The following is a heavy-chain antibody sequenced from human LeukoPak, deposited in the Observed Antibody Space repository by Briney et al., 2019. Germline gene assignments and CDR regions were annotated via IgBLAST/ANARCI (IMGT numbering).Heavy chain of an antibody. CDR1: GFTFSSYS. J-gene: IGHJ4*02. D-gene: IGHD1-26*01. CDR2: ISSSSSTI. Sequence: PGGSLRLSCAASGFTFSSYSMNWVRQAPGKGLEWVSYISSSSSTIYYADSVKGRFTISRDNAKNSLYLQMNSLRDEDTAVYYCAREARGGSNWVYDYWGQGTLVTVSS. V-gene: IGHV3-48*02. CDR3: AREARGGSNWVYDY.